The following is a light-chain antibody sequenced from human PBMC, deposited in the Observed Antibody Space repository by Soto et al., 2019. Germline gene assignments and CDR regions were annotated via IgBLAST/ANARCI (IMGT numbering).Light chain of an antibody. Sequence: EIGMTQSPATLSVSPGERATLSCRASQSVNTNLAWYQQKPGQAPRLLIYGSSTRATGIPDRFSGGGSGTDFTLTISRLEPEDFAVYYCQQYGSSPRTFGQGTKVDIK. CDR1: QSVNTN. V-gene: IGKV3-20*01. CDR3: QQYGSSPRT. CDR2: GSS. J-gene: IGKJ1*01.